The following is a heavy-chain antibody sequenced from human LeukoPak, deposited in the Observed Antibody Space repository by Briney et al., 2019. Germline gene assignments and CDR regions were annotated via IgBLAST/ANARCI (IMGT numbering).Heavy chain of an antibody. CDR1: GGTFSSYA. D-gene: IGHD4-23*01. Sequence: SVKVSCKASGGTFSSYAISWVRQAPGQGLEWMGGIIPIFGTANYAQKFQGRVTITADESTSTAYMELSSLRSEDTAVYYCARTGDDYGGELDYWGQGTLVTVSS. CDR2: IIPIFGTA. J-gene: IGHJ4*02. CDR3: ARTGDDYGGELDY. V-gene: IGHV1-69*13.